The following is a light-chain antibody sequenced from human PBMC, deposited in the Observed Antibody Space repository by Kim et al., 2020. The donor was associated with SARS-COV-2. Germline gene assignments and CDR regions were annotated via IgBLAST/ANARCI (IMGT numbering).Light chain of an antibody. CDR1: SLRNFY. Sequence: ALGQTVRITWQGDSLRNFYASWYQQKPGQAPVLVIYGKNNRPSGIPDRFSGSNSGNTASLTITGAQAEDEADYYCNSRDSSGNHVLFGGGTQLTVL. CDR3: NSRDSSGNHVL. CDR2: GKN. V-gene: IGLV3-19*01. J-gene: IGLJ2*01.